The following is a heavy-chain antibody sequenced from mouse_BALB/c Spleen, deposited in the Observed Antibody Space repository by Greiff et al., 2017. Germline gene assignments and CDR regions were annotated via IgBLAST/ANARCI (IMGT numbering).Heavy chain of an antibody. Sequence: EVQRVESGGGLVQPGGSLKLSCAASGFTFSSYTMSWVRQTPEKRLEWVAYISNGGGSTYYPDTVKGRFTISRDNAKNTLYLQMSSLKSEDTAMYYCARRGTVVGNAMDYWGQGTSVTVSS. CDR2: ISNGGGST. CDR1: GFTFSSYT. D-gene: IGHD1-1*01. V-gene: IGHV5-12-2*01. CDR3: ARRGTVVGNAMDY. J-gene: IGHJ4*01.